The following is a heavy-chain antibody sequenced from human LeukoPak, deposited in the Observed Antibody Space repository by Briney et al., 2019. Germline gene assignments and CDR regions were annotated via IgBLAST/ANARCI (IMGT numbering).Heavy chain of an antibody. CDR2: IIPILGIA. CDR3: ARARGRSTSAYYFDY. D-gene: IGHD2-2*01. J-gene: IGHJ4*02. V-gene: IGHV1-69*04. Sequence: SVKVSCKASGGTFSSYAISWVRQAPGQGLEWMGRIIPILGIANYAQKFQGRVTITADKSTSTAYMELSSLRSEDTAVYYCARARGRSTSAYYFDYWGQGTLVTVSS. CDR1: GGTFSSYA.